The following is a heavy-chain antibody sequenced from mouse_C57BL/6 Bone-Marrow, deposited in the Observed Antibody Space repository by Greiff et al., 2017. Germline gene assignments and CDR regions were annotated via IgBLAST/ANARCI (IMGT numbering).Heavy chain of an antibody. D-gene: IGHD2-2*01. Sequence: VQLQQSGTELVKPGASVKLSCKASGYTFTSYWMHWVKQRPGQGLEWIGNINPSNGGTNYNEKFKSKATLTVDKSSSTAYMQLSSLTSEDSAVYYCARWVTTDYYAMDYWGQGTSVTVSS. V-gene: IGHV1-53*01. CDR3: ARWVTTDYYAMDY. CDR1: GYTFTSYW. J-gene: IGHJ4*01. CDR2: INPSNGGT.